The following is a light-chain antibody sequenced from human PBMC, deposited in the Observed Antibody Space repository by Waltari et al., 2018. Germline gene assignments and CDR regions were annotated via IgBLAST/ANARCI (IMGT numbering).Light chain of an antibody. CDR1: QNIYNY. J-gene: IGKJ1*01. V-gene: IGKV1-39*01. CDR2: AAS. CDR3: QQSYSTRWT. Sequence: DFQMTQSPTSLSASVGDRVTITCRTSQNIYNYSNWYQQKPGKAPKLLIYAASSLQSGVPSRFSGSGSGTDFTLTISSLQPEDFATYYCQQSYSTRWTFGQGTKVEIK.